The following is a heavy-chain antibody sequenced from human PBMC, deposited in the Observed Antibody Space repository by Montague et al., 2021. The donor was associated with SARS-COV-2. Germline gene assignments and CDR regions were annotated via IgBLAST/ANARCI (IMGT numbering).Heavy chain of an antibody. CDR1: GFTFSSYE. J-gene: IGHJ4*02. CDR3: ARAEMYYDFWSGYPWTFYYFDY. D-gene: IGHD3-3*01. V-gene: IGHV3-48*03. CDR2: ISSSGSTI. Sequence: RSISLDASGFTFSSYEMSWVRQAPGKGLEWVSYISSSGSTIYYADSVKGRFTISRDNAKNSLYLQMNSLRAEDTAVYYCARAEMYYDFWSGYPWTFYYFDYWGQGTLVTVSS.